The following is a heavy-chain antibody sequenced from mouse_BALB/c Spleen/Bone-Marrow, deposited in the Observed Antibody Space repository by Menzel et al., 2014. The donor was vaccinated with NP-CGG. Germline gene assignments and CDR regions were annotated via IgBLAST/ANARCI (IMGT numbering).Heavy chain of an antibody. CDR3: ARDNYDGSSSIWYFDV. CDR2: IRNKANGYTT. Sequence: DVKLVESGGGLVQPGGSLRLSRATSGFTFTDYYMSWVRQPPGKALEWLGFIRNKANGYTTEYSVSVKGRFTISRDNSQSILYCQMNTLRTQDSATYYCARDNYDGSSSIWYFDVWGAGTTVTVSS. D-gene: IGHD1-1*01. CDR1: GFTFTDYY. J-gene: IGHJ1*01. V-gene: IGHV7-3*02.